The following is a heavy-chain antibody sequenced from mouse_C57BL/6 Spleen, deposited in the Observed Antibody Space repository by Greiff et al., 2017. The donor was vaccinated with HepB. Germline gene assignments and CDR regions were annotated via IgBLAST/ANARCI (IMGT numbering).Heavy chain of an antibody. CDR3: ARLPYDYDWAYYAMDY. D-gene: IGHD2-4*01. CDR1: GFTFTDYY. CDR2: IRNKANGYTT. V-gene: IGHV7-3*01. J-gene: IGHJ4*01. Sequence: EVMLVESGGGLVQPGGSLSLSCAASGFTFTDYYMSWVRQPPGKALEWLGFIRNKANGYTTEYSASVKGRFTISRDNSQSILYLQMKALRADDSATYYFARLPYDYDWAYYAMDYWCQGTSVTVSS.